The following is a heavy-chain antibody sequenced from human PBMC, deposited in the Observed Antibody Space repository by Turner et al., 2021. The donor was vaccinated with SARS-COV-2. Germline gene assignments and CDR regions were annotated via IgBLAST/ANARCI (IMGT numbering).Heavy chain of an antibody. Sequence: QVQLQESGPRLVKPSETLSLTCSVSGGSISHFYWSWVRQPAGKGLEWIGEINHSGSTNYNPSLKSRVTISVDTSKNQFSLKLSSVTAADTAVYYCARGATLQYYFDYWGQGTLVTVSS. V-gene: IGHV4-59*12. CDR1: GGSISHFY. CDR2: INHSGST. CDR3: ARGATLQYYFDY. J-gene: IGHJ4*02. D-gene: IGHD4-4*01.